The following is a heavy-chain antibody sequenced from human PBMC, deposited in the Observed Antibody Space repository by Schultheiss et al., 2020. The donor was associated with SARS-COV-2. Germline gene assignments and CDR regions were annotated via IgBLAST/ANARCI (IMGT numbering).Heavy chain of an antibody. D-gene: IGHD3-10*01. J-gene: IGHJ5*02. V-gene: IGHV4-59*08. CDR2: IYYSGST. CDR3: AGQATITMVRGVQFDP. Sequence: SETLSLTCTVSGGSISSYYWSWIRQPPGKGLEWIGYIYYSGSTNYNPSIKSRVTISVDTSKNQFSLKLSSVTAADTAVYYCAGQATITMVRGVQFDPWGQGTLVTVSS. CDR1: GGSISSYY.